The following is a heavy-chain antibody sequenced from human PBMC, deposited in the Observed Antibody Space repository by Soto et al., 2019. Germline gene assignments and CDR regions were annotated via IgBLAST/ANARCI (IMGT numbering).Heavy chain of an antibody. CDR1: GGSIIDYY. CDR3: ARGDGSGYQFFDY. Sequence: SETLSLTCTGSGGSIIDYYWSWIRQPPGKGLEWIGYIYYSGSTNYSPSLKSRVTISVDTSKNQFSLKLSSVTAAETAVYYCARGDGSGYQFFDYWGQGTPVTVSS. CDR2: IYYSGST. D-gene: IGHD3-22*01. J-gene: IGHJ4*02. V-gene: IGHV4-59*08.